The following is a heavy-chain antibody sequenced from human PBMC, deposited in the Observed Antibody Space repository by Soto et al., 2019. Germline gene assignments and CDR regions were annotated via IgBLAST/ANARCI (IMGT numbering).Heavy chain of an antibody. CDR3: ARLSSGYSSGWYHYYYGMDV. V-gene: IGHV3-13*01. D-gene: IGHD6-19*01. J-gene: IGHJ6*02. CDR1: GFTFSSYD. Sequence: GGSLRLSCAASGFTFSSYDMHWVRQATGKGLEWVSAIGTAGDTYYPGSVKGRFTISRENAKNSLYLQMNSLRAKDTAVYYCARLSSGYSSGWYHYYYGMDVWGQGTTVTVSS. CDR2: IGTAGDT.